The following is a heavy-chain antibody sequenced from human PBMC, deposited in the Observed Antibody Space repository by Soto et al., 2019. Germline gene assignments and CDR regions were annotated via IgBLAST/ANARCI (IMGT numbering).Heavy chain of an antibody. V-gene: IGHV4-31*03. J-gene: IGHJ2*01. CDR2: IYYTGNT. CDR1: GVSINTGGRF. D-gene: IGHD1-1*01. CDR3: AIALHPTGSPGYWYFDL. Sequence: QVQLQESGPGLVKPSQTLSLTCTVSGVSINTGGRFWSWVRQHPGKGLEWIGYIYYTGNTDCNPALSSRLTFAVDTTKRQYALNLRSVTAADTAVYYCAIALHPTGSPGYWYFDLWGRGTLVTVSS.